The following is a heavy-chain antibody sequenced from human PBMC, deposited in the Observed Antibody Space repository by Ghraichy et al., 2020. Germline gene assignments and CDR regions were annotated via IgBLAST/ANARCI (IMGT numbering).Heavy chain of an antibody. CDR3: ASTPEMATITPYGMDV. D-gene: IGHD5-24*01. V-gene: IGHV1-69*04. Sequence: SVKVSCKASGGTFSSYAISWVRQAPGQGLEWMGRIIPILGIANYAQKFQGRVTITADKSTSTAYMELSSLRSEDTAVYYCASTPEMATITPYGMDVWGQGTTVTVSS. J-gene: IGHJ6*02. CDR2: IIPILGIA. CDR1: GGTFSSYA.